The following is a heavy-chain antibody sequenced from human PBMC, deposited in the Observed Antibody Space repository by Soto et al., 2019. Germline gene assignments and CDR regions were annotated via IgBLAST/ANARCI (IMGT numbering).Heavy chain of an antibody. CDR2: VYHVGST. V-gene: IGHV4-4*02. Sequence: HVQLQESGPGLVEPSGTLSLTCDVSDASISSTNWWTWVRQPPGKGLEWVGEVYHVGSTHYNPSLTTRVSMSVDKSKNLFALYLSSVTAADTAVYYCARRCRIGGDIRFSVDDWGQGILVNVSS. J-gene: IGHJ4*02. D-gene: IGHD2-21*01. CDR1: DASISSTNW. CDR3: ARRCRIGGDIRFSVDD.